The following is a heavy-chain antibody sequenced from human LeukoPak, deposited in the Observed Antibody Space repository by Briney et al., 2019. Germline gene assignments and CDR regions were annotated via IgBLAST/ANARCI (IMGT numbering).Heavy chain of an antibody. Sequence: ASVKVSCEASGYTFTDYYTHWARQAPGQGLEWMGWINPNSGGTNYAQNFQGRVTMTRDTSISTAYMELSRLRSDDTAVYYCARDLEVWGQGTLVAVSS. CDR1: GYTFTDYY. V-gene: IGHV1-2*02. CDR2: INPNSGGT. J-gene: IGHJ4*02. CDR3: ARDLEV.